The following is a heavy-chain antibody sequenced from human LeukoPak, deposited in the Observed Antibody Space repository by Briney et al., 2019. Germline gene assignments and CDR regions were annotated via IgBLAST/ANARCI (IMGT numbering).Heavy chain of an antibody. D-gene: IGHD3-9*01. Sequence: ASVKVSCKASGGTFSSYAISWVRQAPGQGREWMGGIIAIFGTANYAQKFQGRVTITADESTSKDYMEVRSLRSEDTAVYYCARAGRAYYDILTGYYCFDYWGQGTLVTVSS. CDR1: GGTFSSYA. J-gene: IGHJ4*02. CDR3: ARAGRAYYDILTGYYCFDY. CDR2: IIAIFGTA. V-gene: IGHV1-69*13.